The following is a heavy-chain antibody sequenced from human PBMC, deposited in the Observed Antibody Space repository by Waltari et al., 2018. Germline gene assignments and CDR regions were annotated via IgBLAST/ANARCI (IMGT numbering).Heavy chain of an antibody. CDR3: ARAREQNYGFWSGYSFYFDH. CDR2: ISSRDNIR. D-gene: IGHD3-3*01. V-gene: IGHV3-11*01. Sequence: QVQLVVSGGGLVNPGGSLRLSCAASGFSFSDYSMTWIPPAPGKGLEWIAYISSRDNIRYHADSVMGRFTISRDNAKNSLYLQMKSLRAEDTAVYYCARAREQNYGFWSGYSFYFDHWGQGALVTVSS. CDR1: GFSFSDYS. J-gene: IGHJ4*02.